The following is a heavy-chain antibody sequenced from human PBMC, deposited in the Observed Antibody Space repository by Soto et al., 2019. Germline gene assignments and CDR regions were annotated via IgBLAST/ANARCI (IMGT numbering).Heavy chain of an antibody. CDR2: FDPEDGET. J-gene: IGHJ3*02. Sequence: ASVKVSCKVSGYTLTELSMHWVRQAPGKGLEWMGGFDPEDGETIYAQKFQGRVTMTEDTSTDTAYMELSSLRSEDTAVYYCASLSSGPEDDAFDIWGQGTMVTVSS. CDR3: ASLSSGPEDDAFDI. V-gene: IGHV1-24*01. CDR1: GYTLTELS. D-gene: IGHD6-19*01.